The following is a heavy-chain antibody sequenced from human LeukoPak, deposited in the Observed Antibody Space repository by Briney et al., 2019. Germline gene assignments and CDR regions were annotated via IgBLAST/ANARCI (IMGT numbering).Heavy chain of an antibody. J-gene: IGHJ6*03. CDR1: GGTFSSYA. Sequence: SVKVSCKASGGTFSSYAISWVRQAPGQGLECMGGIIPIFGTATYAQKFQGRVTITTDESTSTAYMELSSLRSEDTAVYYCARGVGSGSYPPYYYYMDVWGKGTTVTVSS. V-gene: IGHV1-69*05. CDR3: ARGVGSGSYPPYYYYMDV. D-gene: IGHD3-10*01. CDR2: IIPIFGTA.